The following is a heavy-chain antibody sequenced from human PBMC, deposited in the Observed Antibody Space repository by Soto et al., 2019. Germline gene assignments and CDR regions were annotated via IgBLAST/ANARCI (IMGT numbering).Heavy chain of an antibody. CDR2: IDPSDSQT. J-gene: IGHJ4*02. Sequence: GESLKISCKGSVYSFAGYWITWVRQKAVKGLEWMGRIDPSDSQTYYSPSFRGHVTISVTKSITTVFLQWSSLRASDTAMYYCARQIYDSDTGPNFQYYFDSWGQGTPVTVSS. CDR1: VYSFAGYW. CDR3: ARQIYDSDTGPNFQYYFDS. D-gene: IGHD5-12*01. V-gene: IGHV5-10-1*01.